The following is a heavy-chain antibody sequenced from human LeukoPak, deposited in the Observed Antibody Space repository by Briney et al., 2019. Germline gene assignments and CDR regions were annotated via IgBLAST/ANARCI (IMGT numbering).Heavy chain of an antibody. V-gene: IGHV4-59*12. J-gene: IGHJ6*02. CDR3: ARDRIQLWDYYYGMDV. Sequence: SETLSLTCTVSGGSISSYYWSWIRQPPGKGLEWIGYIYYSGSTNYNPSLKSRVTVSVDTSKNQFSLKLSSVTAADTAVYYCARDRIQLWDYYYGMDVWGQGTTVTVSS. D-gene: IGHD5-18*01. CDR2: IYYSGST. CDR1: GGSISSYY.